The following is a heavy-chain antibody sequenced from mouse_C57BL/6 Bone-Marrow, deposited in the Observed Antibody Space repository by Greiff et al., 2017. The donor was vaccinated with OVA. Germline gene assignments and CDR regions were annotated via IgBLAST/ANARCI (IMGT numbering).Heavy chain of an antibody. Sequence: VQLQQSGPGLVAPSQSLSITCTVSGFSLTSYGVSWVRQPPGKGLEWLGVIWGDGSTNNHSALISRLSISKDNSKSQVFVKLNRLQTEDTATYYCATEYPYYFDDWGQGTTLTVSS. J-gene: IGHJ2*01. CDR2: IWGDGST. CDR1: GFSLTSYG. V-gene: IGHV2-3*01. CDR3: ATEYPYYFDD. D-gene: IGHD2-10*02.